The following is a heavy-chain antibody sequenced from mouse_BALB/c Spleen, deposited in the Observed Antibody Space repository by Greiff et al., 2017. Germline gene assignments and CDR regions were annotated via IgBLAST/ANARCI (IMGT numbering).Heavy chain of an antibody. D-gene: IGHD2-4*01. CDR1: GFSLTSYD. CDR2: IWTGGGT. V-gene: IGHV2-9-2*01. Sequence: QVQLKESGPGLVAPSQSLSITCTVSGFSLTSYDISWIRQPPGKGLEWLGVIWTGGGTNYNSAFMSRLSISKDNSKSQVFLKMNSLQTDDTAIYYCVRDAITTGGDYWGQGTTLTVSS. CDR3: VRDAITTGGDY. J-gene: IGHJ2*01.